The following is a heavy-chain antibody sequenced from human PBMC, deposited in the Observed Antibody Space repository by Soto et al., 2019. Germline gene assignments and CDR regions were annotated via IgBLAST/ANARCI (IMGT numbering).Heavy chain of an antibody. CDR2: IIPIFGTA. J-gene: IGHJ4*02. D-gene: IGHD3-10*01. Sequence: SVKVSCKASGGTFSSYAISWVRQAPGQGLEWMGGIIPIFGTANYAQKFQGRVTITADESTSTAYMELSSLRSEDTAVYYCARDESSRGANDYWGQGTLVTVSS. V-gene: IGHV1-69*13. CDR1: GGTFSSYA. CDR3: ARDESSRGANDY.